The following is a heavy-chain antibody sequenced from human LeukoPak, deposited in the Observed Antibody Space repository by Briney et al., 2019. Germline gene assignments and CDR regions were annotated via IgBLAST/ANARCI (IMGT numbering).Heavy chain of an antibody. V-gene: IGHV3-7*01. Sequence: PGGSLRLSCAAPGFTFSSYWMSWVRQAPGKGLEWVANIKQDGSEKYYVDSVKGRFTISRDNAKNSLYLQMNSLRAEDTAVYCCARDFQLGDYFDYWGQGTLVTVSS. J-gene: IGHJ4*02. CDR1: GFTFSSYW. CDR2: IKQDGSEK. CDR3: ARDFQLGDYFDY. D-gene: IGHD1-1*01.